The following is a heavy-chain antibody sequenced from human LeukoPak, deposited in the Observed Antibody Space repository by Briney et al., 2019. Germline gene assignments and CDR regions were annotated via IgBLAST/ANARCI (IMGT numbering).Heavy chain of an antibody. CDR1: GFTLSNAW. V-gene: IGHV3-15*07. CDR3: STTSYYDSSECY. CDR2: IKSKTDGGTK. J-gene: IGHJ4*02. D-gene: IGHD3-22*01. Sequence: PGGSVTLSCAASGFTLSNAWMNWVRQPPGRGLEWVGRIKSKTDGGTKEYAAPVKGSITISTDDSKTTMYLKMNSLNTEDTAVYYCSTTSYYDSSECYWGQGNLVTVSS.